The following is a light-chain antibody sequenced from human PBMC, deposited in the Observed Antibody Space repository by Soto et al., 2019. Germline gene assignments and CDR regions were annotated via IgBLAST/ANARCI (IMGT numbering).Light chain of an antibody. J-gene: IGKJ4*01. CDR2: GAA. Sequence: DIQMTQSPSSLSASVGDRVTSTCRAGQSILNYLCWYQLKPGRAPRILMYGAASLQSGVPSRFSGSGSGTDFTLTISGLLPEDFATYYCQQNYRTPPTFGGGTKVDIK. CDR3: QQNYRTPPT. CDR1: QSILNY. V-gene: IGKV1-39*01.